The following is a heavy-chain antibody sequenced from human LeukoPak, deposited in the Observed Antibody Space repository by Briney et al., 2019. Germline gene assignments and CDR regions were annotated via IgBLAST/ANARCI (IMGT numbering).Heavy chain of an antibody. V-gene: IGHV1-58*01. CDR1: GFTFTSSA. J-gene: IGHJ5*02. D-gene: IGHD3-22*01. Sequence: SVKVSCKASGFTFTSSAVQWVRQARGQRLEWIGWIVVGSGNINYAQKFQERVTITRDMSTSTAYMELSSLRSEDTAVYYCAALDYYDSSFHPNWFDPWGQGTLVTVSS. CDR3: AALDYYDSSFHPNWFDP. CDR2: IVVGSGNI.